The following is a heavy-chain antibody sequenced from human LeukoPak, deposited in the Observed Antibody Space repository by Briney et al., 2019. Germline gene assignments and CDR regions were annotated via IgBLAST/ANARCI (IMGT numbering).Heavy chain of an antibody. Sequence: SETLSLTCAVYGGSSSGYYWSWIRQPPGKGLEWIGEINHSGSTNYNPSLKSRVTISVDTSKNQFSLKLSSVTAADTAVYYCASLSSNYGYYYMDVWGKGTTVTISS. CDR1: GGSSSGYY. J-gene: IGHJ6*03. V-gene: IGHV4-34*01. D-gene: IGHD6-19*01. CDR2: INHSGST. CDR3: ASLSSNYGYYYMDV.